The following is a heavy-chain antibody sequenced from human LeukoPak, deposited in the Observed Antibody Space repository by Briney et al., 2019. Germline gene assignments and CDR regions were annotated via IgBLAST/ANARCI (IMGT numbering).Heavy chain of an antibody. V-gene: IGHV3-23*01. Sequence: PGGSLRLSCAASGFTFSSYAMSWVRQAPGKGLEWVSAISGSGGSTYYADSVKGRFTISRDNSKNTLYLQMNSLRAEDTAVYYCAKQSRGRTGDYCFQCSLGYWGQGTLVTVPS. CDR2: ISGSGGST. J-gene: IGHJ4*02. CDR1: GFTFSSYA. D-gene: IGHD4-17*01. CDR3: AKQSRGRTGDYCFQCSLGY.